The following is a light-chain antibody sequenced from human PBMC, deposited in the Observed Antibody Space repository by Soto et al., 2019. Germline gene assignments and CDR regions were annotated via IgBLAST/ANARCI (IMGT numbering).Light chain of an antibody. CDR2: DVS. CDR3: SSYTPSNTRQIV. J-gene: IGLJ1*01. V-gene: IGLV2-14*03. Sequence: QSVLTQPASVSGSPGQSITISCTGTSSDVGGYNYVSWYQHHPGKAPKLLIYDVSNRPSGVSNRFSGSKSDNTASLTISGLQPEAEADYYCSSYTPSNTRQIVFGTGTKVTVL. CDR1: SSDVGGYNY.